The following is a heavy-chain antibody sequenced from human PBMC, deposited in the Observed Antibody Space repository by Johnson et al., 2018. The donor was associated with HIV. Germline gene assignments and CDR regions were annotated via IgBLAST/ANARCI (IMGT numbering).Heavy chain of an antibody. V-gene: IGHV3-66*01. J-gene: IGHJ3*02. D-gene: IGHD3-10*01. CDR2: IYSGGST. Sequence: VQLVESGGGLVQPGGSLRLSCAASGFTFSDYYMSWIRQAPGKGLEWVSVIYSGGSTYYADSVKGRFTISRDNSKNTLYLQMYSLRAEDTAFYYCARRGITIVADAFDIWGQGTMVTVSS. CDR1: GFTFSDYY. CDR3: ARRGITIVADAFDI.